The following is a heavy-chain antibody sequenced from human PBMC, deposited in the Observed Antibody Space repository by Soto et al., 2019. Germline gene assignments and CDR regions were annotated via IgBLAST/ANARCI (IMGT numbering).Heavy chain of an antibody. D-gene: IGHD3-9*01. CDR3: ARDTPFEGFNWFDP. Sequence: ASETLSLTCPVSGGSISSYYWSWIRQPPGKGLEWIGYIYYSGSTNYNPSLKSRVTIPVDTSKNQFSLKLSSVTAADTAVYYCARDTPFEGFNWFDPWGQGTLVTVSS. CDR2: IYYSGST. V-gene: IGHV4-59*01. CDR1: GGSISSYY. J-gene: IGHJ5*02.